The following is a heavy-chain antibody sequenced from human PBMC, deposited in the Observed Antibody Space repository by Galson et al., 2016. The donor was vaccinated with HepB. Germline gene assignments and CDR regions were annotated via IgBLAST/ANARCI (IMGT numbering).Heavy chain of an antibody. CDR3: ARGAPRDYFDY. J-gene: IGHJ4*02. CDR1: GFTFSLYG. D-gene: IGHD6-6*01. CDR2: IWYDGSKK. V-gene: IGHV3-33*01. Sequence: SLRLSCAASGFTFSLYGMHWVRQAPGKGLEWVAIIWYDGSKKYYGDSVKGRFTISRDNSKNTRHLQMNSLRAEDTAVYYCARGAPRDYFDYWGQGTLVTVSS.